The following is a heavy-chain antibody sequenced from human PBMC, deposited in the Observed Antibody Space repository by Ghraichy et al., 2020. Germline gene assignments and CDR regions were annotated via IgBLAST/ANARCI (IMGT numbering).Heavy chain of an antibody. CDR3: AKVGGTWLHGEGVDY. CDR1: GFTFSSYA. J-gene: IGHJ4*02. V-gene: IGHV3-23*01. Sequence: GGSLRLSCAASGFTFSSYAMSWVRQAPGKGVEWASAISGSGGSTYYADSVKGRFTISRDNSKNTLYLQMNSLRAEDTAVYYCAKVGGTWLHGEGVDYWGQGTLVTVSS. CDR2: ISGSGGST. D-gene: IGHD3-16*01.